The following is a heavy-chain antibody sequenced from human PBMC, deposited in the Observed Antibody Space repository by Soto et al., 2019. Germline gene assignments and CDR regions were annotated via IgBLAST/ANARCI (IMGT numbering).Heavy chain of an antibody. Sequence: QVQLMQSGAEVKKPGSSVKVSCKASGGTFSTSAISWVRQAPGEGLEWVGGIMPVFATPDYAQKFQGRVTLSADESTTTAYLERTRLTTDDTAVYYCARDKDRQQLGGNYYYILDVWGQGTAITVSS. J-gene: IGHJ6*02. CDR2: IMPVFATP. CDR3: ARDKDRQQLGGNYYYILDV. D-gene: IGHD3-3*02. CDR1: GGTFSTSA. V-gene: IGHV1-69*12.